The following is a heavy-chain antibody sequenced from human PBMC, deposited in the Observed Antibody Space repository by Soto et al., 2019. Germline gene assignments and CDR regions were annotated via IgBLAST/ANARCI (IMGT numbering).Heavy chain of an antibody. Sequence: LRLSCAASGFTFSSYGMHWVRQAPGKGLEWVAVIWYDGSNKYYADSVKGRFTMSRDNSKNTLYLQMNSLRAEDTAVYYCAADTVDAFDIWGQGTMVTVSS. CDR2: IWYDGSNK. CDR1: GFTFSSYG. CDR3: AADTVDAFDI. J-gene: IGHJ3*02. V-gene: IGHV3-33*01.